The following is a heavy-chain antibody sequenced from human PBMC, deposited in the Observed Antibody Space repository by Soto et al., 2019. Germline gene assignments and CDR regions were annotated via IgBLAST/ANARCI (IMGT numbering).Heavy chain of an antibody. CDR3: ARSVTTNYYYYYMDV. Sequence: PGGSLRLSCAASGFTVSSNYMSWVRQAPGKGLEWVSVIYSGGSTCYADSVKGRFTISRHNSKNTLYLQMNSLRAEDTAVYYCARSVTTNYYYYYMDVWGKGTTVTVSS. D-gene: IGHD5-12*01. CDR1: GFTVSSNY. V-gene: IGHV3-53*04. J-gene: IGHJ6*03. CDR2: IYSGGST.